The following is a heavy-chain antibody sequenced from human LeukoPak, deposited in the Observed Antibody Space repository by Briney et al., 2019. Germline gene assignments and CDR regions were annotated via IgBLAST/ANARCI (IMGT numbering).Heavy chain of an antibody. D-gene: IGHD2-21*01. CDR3: ARANFYCGGDCYSYFDY. CDR1: GYTFTSYG. Sequence: ASVKVSCKASGYTFTSYGISWVRQAPGQGLEWMGWISAYNGNTNYAQKLQGRVTMTTDTSTSTAYMGLRSLRSDDTAVYYCARANFYCGGDCYSYFDYWGQGTLVTVSS. V-gene: IGHV1-18*01. J-gene: IGHJ4*02. CDR2: ISAYNGNT.